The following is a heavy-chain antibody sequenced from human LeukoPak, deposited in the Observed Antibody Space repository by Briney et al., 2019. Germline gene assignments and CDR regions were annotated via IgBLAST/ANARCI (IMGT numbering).Heavy chain of an antibody. Sequence: GASVKVSCKASGGTFSSYAISWVRQAPGQGLERMGGIIPIFGTANYAQKFQGRVTITADESTSTAYMELSSLRSEDTAVYYCAYYGSGSPLMIYGMDVWGKGTTVTVSS. CDR1: GGTFSSYA. V-gene: IGHV1-69*01. CDR2: IIPIFGTA. CDR3: AYYGSGSPLMIYGMDV. J-gene: IGHJ6*04. D-gene: IGHD3-10*01.